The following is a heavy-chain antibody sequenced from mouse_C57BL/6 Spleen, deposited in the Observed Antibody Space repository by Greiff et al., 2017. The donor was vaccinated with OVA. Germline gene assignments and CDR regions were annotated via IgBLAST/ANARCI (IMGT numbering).Heavy chain of an antibody. CDR2: IYWDDDK. J-gene: IGHJ4*01. V-gene: IGHV8-12*01. Sequence: QVTLKASGPGILQSSQTLSLTCSFSGFSLSTSGMGVSWIRQPSGKGLEWLAHIYWDDDKRYNPSLKSRLTISKDTSRNQVFLKITSVDTADTATYYCARNWYDAMDYWGQGTSVTVSS. CDR1: GFSLSTSGMG. D-gene: IGHD4-1*01. CDR3: ARNWYDAMDY.